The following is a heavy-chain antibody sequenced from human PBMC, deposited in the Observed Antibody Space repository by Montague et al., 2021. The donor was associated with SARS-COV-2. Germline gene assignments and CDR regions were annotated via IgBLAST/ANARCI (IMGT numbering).Heavy chain of an antibody. CDR1: GDSVTGSWTS. CDR3: ARGWQKRFDP. D-gene: IGHD5-24*01. CDR2: SAYMCMKKN. V-gene: IGHV6-1*01. J-gene: IGHJ5*02. Sequence: CAISGDSVTGSWTSGADIKKTPLNSIHCQGTSAYMCMKKNEYAISVKSRITVSPDTSKNQFSLLLNSVTPEDTAVYYCARGWQKRFDPWGQGTLVTVSS.